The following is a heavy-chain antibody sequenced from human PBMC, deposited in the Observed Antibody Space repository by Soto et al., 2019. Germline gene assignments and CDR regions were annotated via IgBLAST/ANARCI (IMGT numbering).Heavy chain of an antibody. D-gene: IGHD5-12*01. CDR3: ARKGGGYVGNFDF. J-gene: IGHJ4*02. CDR1: GYTLSSYC. Sequence: ASLKVSCKASGYTLSSYCISWVRQAPVQGLEWMGWISANNGNTNYAQKFQGRVSMTADTATSTAYMELRSLRSDDTAVYYCARKGGGYVGNFDFWGQGTLVTVSS. CDR2: ISANNGNT. V-gene: IGHV1-18*04.